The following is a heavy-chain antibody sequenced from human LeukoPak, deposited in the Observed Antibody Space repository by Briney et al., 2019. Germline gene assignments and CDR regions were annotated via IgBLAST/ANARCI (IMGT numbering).Heavy chain of an antibody. CDR2: INTNTGNP. CDR3: LRGRRESPEY. V-gene: IGHV7-4-1*01. Sequence: GASVNLSCNASGYTFTSNAMNWGRHAPGQGLEWKGLINTNTGNPTYDHAFTGRFVFSLDTSVSTAYLLIRSIKPEATAVYYCLRGRRESPEYWGQGTLVTVSS. J-gene: IGHJ4*02. CDR1: GYTFTSNA.